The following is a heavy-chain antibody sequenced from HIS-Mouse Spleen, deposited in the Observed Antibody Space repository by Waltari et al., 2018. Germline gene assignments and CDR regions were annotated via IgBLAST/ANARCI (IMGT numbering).Heavy chain of an antibody. CDR3: AGSSSWYDWYFDL. D-gene: IGHD6-13*01. Sequence: QVQLVESGGGVVQPGRSLRLSCAASGFTFSSYGMHWVRQAPGKGLEWVAVIWYDGSNKYYADSVKGRFTISRDNSKNTLYLQMNSLRAEDTAVYYCAGSSSWYDWYFDLWGRGTLVTVSS. V-gene: IGHV3-33*01. CDR1: GFTFSSYG. CDR2: IWYDGSNK. J-gene: IGHJ2*01.